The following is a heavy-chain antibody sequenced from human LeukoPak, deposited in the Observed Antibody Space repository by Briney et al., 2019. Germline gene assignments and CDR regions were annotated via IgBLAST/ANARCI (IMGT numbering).Heavy chain of an antibody. V-gene: IGHV6-1*01. D-gene: IGHD4-23*01. CDR2: TYYRSKWYN. Sequence: SQTLSLTCAISGDSVSSNSAAWNWIRQSPSRGLEWLGRTYYRSKWYNDYAVSVKSRITINPDTSKNQFSLQLNSVTPEDTAVYYCARETMTTVVTGLPTAFDIWGQGTMVTVSS. CDR3: ARETMTTVVTGLPTAFDI. J-gene: IGHJ3*02. CDR1: GDSVSSNSAA.